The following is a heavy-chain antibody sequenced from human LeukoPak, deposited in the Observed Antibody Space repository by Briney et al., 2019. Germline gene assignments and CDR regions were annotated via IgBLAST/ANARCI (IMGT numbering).Heavy chain of an antibody. CDR3: AKDVRRYYYDSSTHNYFDY. V-gene: IGHV3-30*02. D-gene: IGHD3-22*01. J-gene: IGHJ4*02. CDR1: GFTFSSYG. CDR2: IRYDGSNE. Sequence: PGGSLRLSCAASGFTFSSYGIHWVRQAPGKGLEWVAFIRYDGSNEYYADSVKGRFTISGDNSRNTLYLQMNSLRAEDTAVYYCAKDVRRYYYDSSTHNYFDYWGQGTLVTVSS.